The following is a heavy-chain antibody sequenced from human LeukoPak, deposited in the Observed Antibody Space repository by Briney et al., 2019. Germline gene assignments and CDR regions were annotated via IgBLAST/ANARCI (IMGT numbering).Heavy chain of an antibody. Sequence: PSETLSLTCTVSGGSISSSSYYWGWIRQPPGKGLEWIGSIYYSGSTYYNPSLKSRVTISVDTSKNQFSLKLSSVTAADTAAYYCASQTWGYYYYYYMDVWGKGTTVTVSS. CDR1: GGSISSSSYY. J-gene: IGHJ6*03. CDR2: IYYSGST. V-gene: IGHV4-39*01. CDR3: ASQTWGYYYYYYMDV. D-gene: IGHD1-26*01.